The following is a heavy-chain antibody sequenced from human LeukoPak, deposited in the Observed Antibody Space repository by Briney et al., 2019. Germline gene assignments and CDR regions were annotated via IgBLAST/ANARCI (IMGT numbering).Heavy chain of an antibody. CDR2: INPDSGDT. J-gene: IGHJ5*02. D-gene: IGHD2-2*01. V-gene: IGHV1-2*01. CDR1: GHTFIDYY. CDR3: ARVVTPRYCTSTSCYSKGWFDP. Sequence: ASVKVSCKAAGHTFIDYYIHWVRQAPVQGREWIGWINPDSGDTNYAQKCQGRVTSTADESTSTAYMELSNLRSEDTAVYYCARVVTPRYCTSTSCYSKGWFDPWGQGTLVTVSS.